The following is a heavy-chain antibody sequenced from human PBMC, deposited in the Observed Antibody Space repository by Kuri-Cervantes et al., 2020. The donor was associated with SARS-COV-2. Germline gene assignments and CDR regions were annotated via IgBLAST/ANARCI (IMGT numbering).Heavy chain of an antibody. CDR3: ARDNAVVAAAGNYSYYAMDV. V-gene: IGHV4-61*02. CDR2: VQTSGST. J-gene: IGHJ6*02. CDR1: GGSISSSSYY. D-gene: IGHD2-15*01. Sequence: SETLSLTCTVSGGSISSSSYYWTWIRQPAGKGLEWMGRVQTSGSTNYNPSLEIRLTISIDTSKNQFSLKLRSVSAADTALYFCARDNAVVAAAGNYSYYAMDVWGQGTTVTVSS.